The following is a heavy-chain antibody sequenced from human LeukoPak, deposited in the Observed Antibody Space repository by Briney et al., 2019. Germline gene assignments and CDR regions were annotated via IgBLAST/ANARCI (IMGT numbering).Heavy chain of an antibody. J-gene: IGHJ4*02. Sequence: GGSLRLSCAASGFTFDDYAMHWVRQAPGKGLEWVSGISWNSGSIGYADSVKGRFTISRDNAKNSLYLQMNSLRAEDTALYYCAREDASSLDYWGQGILVTVSS. D-gene: IGHD6-13*01. V-gene: IGHV3-9*01. CDR1: GFTFDDYA. CDR2: ISWNSGSI. CDR3: AREDASSLDY.